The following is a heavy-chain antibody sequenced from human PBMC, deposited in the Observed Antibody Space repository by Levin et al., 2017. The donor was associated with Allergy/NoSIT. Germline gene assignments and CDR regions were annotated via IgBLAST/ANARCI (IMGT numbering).Heavy chain of an antibody. V-gene: IGHV3-33*06. CDR2: IWYDGSNI. CDR1: GFSFSTHG. J-gene: IGHJ5*02. CDR3: AKDWGDCDGGCCYIYDH. D-gene: IGHD2-15*01. Sequence: LSLTCAASGFSFSTHGMHWVRQAPGKGLEWVAVIWYDGSNIDYADSVKGRFTISRDNRKNTLYLQMNSLRAADTAVYYCAKDWGDCDGGCCYIYDHWGQGTLVTVSS.